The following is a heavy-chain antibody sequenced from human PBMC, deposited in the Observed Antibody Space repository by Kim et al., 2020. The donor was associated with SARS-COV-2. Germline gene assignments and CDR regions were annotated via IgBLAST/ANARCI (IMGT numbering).Heavy chain of an antibody. Sequence: GGSLRLSCAASGFTVSSNYMSWVRQAPGKGLEWVSVIYSGGSTYYADSVKGRFTISRDNSKNTLYLQMNSLRAEDTAVYYCARMTGGYYYDSSGYYYFDYWGQGTLVTVSS. V-gene: IGHV3-53*01. D-gene: IGHD3-22*01. J-gene: IGHJ4*02. CDR3: ARMTGGYYYDSSGYYYFDY. CDR2: IYSGGST. CDR1: GFTVSSNY.